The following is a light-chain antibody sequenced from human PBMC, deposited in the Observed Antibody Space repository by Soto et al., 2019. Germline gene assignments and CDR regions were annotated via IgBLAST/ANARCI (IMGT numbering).Light chain of an antibody. Sequence: EIVMKQSPATLSVSPGERATLSCRASQSVSSNLAWYQQKPGQAPRLLFYGASTGATGIPARFSGSGSRADFILTISRLPDEVLAVYCRQRDSSSLTFGGGTMVDI. CDR2: GAS. CDR1: QSVSSN. V-gene: IGKV3D-15*01. CDR3: QRDSSSLT. J-gene: IGKJ4*01.